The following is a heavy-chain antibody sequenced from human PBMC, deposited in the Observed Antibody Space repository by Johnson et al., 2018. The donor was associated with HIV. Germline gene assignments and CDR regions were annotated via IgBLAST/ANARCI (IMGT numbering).Heavy chain of an antibody. CDR2: ISSSGSTI. J-gene: IGHJ3*02. CDR3: ARESSPWGGDYAGYGLDI. Sequence: QMQLVESGGGLVKPGGSLRLSCAASGFTFSDYYMSWIRQAPGKGLEWVSYISSSGSTIYYADPVKGRFTISRDNAKKSLYLEMRDLRVDDTATYYCARESSPWGGDYAGYGLDIWGQGTRVAVSS. V-gene: IGHV3-11*04. CDR1: GFTFSDYY. D-gene: IGHD4-17*01.